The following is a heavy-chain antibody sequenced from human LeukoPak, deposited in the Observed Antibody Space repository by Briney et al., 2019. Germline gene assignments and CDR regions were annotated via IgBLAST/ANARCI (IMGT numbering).Heavy chain of an antibody. J-gene: IGHJ3*02. D-gene: IGHD2-2*01. CDR3: ARHSDCSSTSCYPFDI. V-gene: IGHV4-4*02. CDR1: GGSIGASINSPNW. Sequence: SGTLSVTCAVSGGSIGASINSPNWWSWVRQPPGKGLEWIGEIFHSGSTNYNPSLKSRVTMSVDKSKNQFSLNLTSVTAADTAVYYCARHSDCSSTSCYPFDIWGQGTMVTVSS. CDR2: IFHSGST.